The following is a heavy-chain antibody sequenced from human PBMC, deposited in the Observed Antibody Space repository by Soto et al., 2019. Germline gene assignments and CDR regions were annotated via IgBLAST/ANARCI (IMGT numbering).Heavy chain of an antibody. CDR1: GHPITQFS. V-gene: IGHV1-24*01. CDR3: ATPKPLRGAMITNINFDF. Sequence: SVKGSCKIPGHPITQFSIHLVRQAAGKGLEWMGGFDPEGGEAIYAQKWQGRVTVTEDTVTDTAYMELSGLKPDDTAVYYCATPKPLRGAMITNINFDFSGEGTPVTVSS. CDR2: FDPEGGEA. J-gene: IGHJ4*02. D-gene: IGHD3-10*01.